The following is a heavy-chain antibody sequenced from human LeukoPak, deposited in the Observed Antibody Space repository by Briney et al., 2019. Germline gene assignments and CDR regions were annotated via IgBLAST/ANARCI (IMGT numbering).Heavy chain of an antibody. D-gene: IGHD3-3*01. CDR2: INPSGGST. CDR3: ARGVGKGKPFHYDFWSGYYAY. V-gene: IGHV1-46*01. J-gene: IGHJ4*02. Sequence: GASVKVSCKASGYTFTSYYMHWVRQAPGQGLEWMGIINPSGGSTSYAQKFQGRVTMTRDTSTSTVYMELSSLRSEDTAVYYCARGVGKGKPFHYDFWSGYYAYWGQGTLVTVSS. CDR1: GYTFTSYY.